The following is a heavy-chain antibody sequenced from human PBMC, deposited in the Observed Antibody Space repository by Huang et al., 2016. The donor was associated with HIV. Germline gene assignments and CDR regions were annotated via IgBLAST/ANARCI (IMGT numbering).Heavy chain of an antibody. CDR3: ARGGWYYDFWSGYYYFDY. CDR2: INSDGRST. D-gene: IGHD3-3*01. CDR1: GFTFSSYW. J-gene: IGHJ4*02. Sequence: EVQLVESGGGLVQPGGSLRLSCAASGFTFSSYWMHWVRQAPGKGLVGGGRINSDGRSTSYADSVKGRFTISRDNAKNTLYLQMNSLRAEDTAVYYCARGGWYYDFWSGYYYFDYWGQGTLVTVSS. V-gene: IGHV3-74*01.